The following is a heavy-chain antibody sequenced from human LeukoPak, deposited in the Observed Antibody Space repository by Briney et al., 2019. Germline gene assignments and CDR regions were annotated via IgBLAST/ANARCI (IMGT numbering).Heavy chain of an antibody. J-gene: IGHJ4*02. CDR1: GFSLSTSGMC. CDR2: IDWDDDK. CDR3: ARIRDPAYSSSWYDDY. V-gene: IGHV2-70*13. D-gene: IGHD6-13*01. Sequence: SGPALVKPTQTLTLTCTFSGFSLSTSGMCVSWIRQPPGKALEWLAPIDWDDDKYYSTSLKTRLTISKDTSKNQVVLTMTNMDPVDTATYYCARIRDPAYSSSWYDDYWGQGTLVTVSS.